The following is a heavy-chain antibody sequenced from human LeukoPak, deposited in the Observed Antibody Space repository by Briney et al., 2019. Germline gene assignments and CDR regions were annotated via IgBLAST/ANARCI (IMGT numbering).Heavy chain of an antibody. CDR1: GFTFSTYA. J-gene: IGHJ4*02. CDR2: ISGDDGST. CDR3: AKDISQGYTYGFIEQDF. D-gene: IGHD5-18*01. Sequence: GGSLRLSCAASGFTFSTYAMSWVRQAPGKGLEWVSAISGDDGSTYYADSLKGRFTISRDNSKNTLYLQMNSLRAEDTAVYYCAKDISQGYTYGFIEQDFWGQGTPVTVSS. V-gene: IGHV3-23*01.